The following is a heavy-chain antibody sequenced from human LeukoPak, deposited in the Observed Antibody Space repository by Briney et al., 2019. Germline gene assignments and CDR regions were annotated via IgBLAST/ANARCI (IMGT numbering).Heavy chain of an antibody. V-gene: IGHV3-11*04. Sequence: GGSLRLSCEGSEFTFSDYHMYWIRQTPGKGLEWISYISNAGSVIKYADSVQGRFTISRDNAKKSVHLQMDSLRVEDTAVYYCVRGSRPYYYDAGGYYWGQGTLVTVSS. CDR3: VRGSRPYYYDAGGYY. CDR1: EFTFSDYH. CDR2: ISNAGSVI. J-gene: IGHJ4*02. D-gene: IGHD3-22*01.